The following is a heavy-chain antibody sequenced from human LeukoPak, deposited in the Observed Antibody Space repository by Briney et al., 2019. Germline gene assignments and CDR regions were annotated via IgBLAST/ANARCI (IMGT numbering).Heavy chain of an antibody. CDR3: AKDGLSYDGSTHVYYFQS. Sequence: GGSLRLSCTASGFTFRMYAMSWVRQAPGKGLESAASIIYDGRHTYYAASVKGRFTISRDNSQNTLYLQMNSLRAEDTALYYCAKDGLSYDGSTHVYYFQSLGQGTLVTVSS. CDR1: GFTFRMYA. V-gene: IGHV3-23*01. J-gene: IGHJ4*02. D-gene: IGHD3-22*01. CDR2: IIYDGRHT.